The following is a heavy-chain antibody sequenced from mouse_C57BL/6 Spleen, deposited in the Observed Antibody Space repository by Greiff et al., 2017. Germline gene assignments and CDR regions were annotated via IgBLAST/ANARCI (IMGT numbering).Heavy chain of an antibody. Sequence: EVQGVESGGGLVKPGGSLKLSCAASGFTFSDYGLHWVRQAPEKGLAWVAYLSSGSSSIYYADTVKGRFTISRDNAKNTLFLQMTSLRSEDTAMYYCARNYYYGSSYAMDYWGQGSSVTGAS. J-gene: IGHJ4*01. D-gene: IGHD1-1*01. CDR3: ARNYYYGSSYAMDY. CDR2: LSSGSSSI. CDR1: GFTFSDYG. V-gene: IGHV5-17*01.